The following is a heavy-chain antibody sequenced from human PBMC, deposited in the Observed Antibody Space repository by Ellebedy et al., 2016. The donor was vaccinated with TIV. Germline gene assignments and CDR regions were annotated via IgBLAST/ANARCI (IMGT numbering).Heavy chain of an antibody. CDR1: GFTFSSYA. CDR3: AKDQYYYDSSGYYVQYYFDY. CDR2: ISGSGGST. J-gene: IGHJ4*02. Sequence: GESLKISCAASGFTFSSYAMSWVRQAPGKGLEWVSAISGSGGSTYYADSVKGRFTISRDNSKNTLYLQMNSLRAEDTAVYYCAKDQYYYDSSGYYVQYYFDYWGQGTLVTVSS. D-gene: IGHD3-22*01. V-gene: IGHV3-23*01.